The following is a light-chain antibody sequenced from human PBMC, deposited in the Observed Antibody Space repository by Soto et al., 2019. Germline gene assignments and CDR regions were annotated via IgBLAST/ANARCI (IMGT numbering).Light chain of an antibody. V-gene: IGKV3-11*01. CDR2: DAS. CDR3: QQRSNWLT. CDR1: QRVSSY. Sequence: EIVLTQSPATLSLSPGERATLSCRASQRVSSYLAWYQQKPGQAPRLLIYDASNRATGIPARFSGSGSGTVFTLTISSLEPEDFAFYYCQQRSNWLTFGGGTKVEIK. J-gene: IGKJ4*01.